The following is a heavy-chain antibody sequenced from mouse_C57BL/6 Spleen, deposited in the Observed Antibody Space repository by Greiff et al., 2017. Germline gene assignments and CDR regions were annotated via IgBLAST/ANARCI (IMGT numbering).Heavy chain of an antibody. J-gene: IGHJ3*01. CDR1: GFTFSSYT. Sequence: DVMLVESGGGLVKPGGSLKLSCAASGFTFSSYTMSWVRQTPEKRLEWVATISGGGGNTYYPDSVKGRFTISRDNAKNTLYLQMSSLRSEDTALYYCARHNGAWFAYWGQGTLVTVSA. CDR2: ISGGGGNT. CDR3: ARHNGAWFAY. V-gene: IGHV5-9*01.